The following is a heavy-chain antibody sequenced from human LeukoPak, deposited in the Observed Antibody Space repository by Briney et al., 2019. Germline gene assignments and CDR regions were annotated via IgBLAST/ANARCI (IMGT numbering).Heavy chain of an antibody. J-gene: IGHJ5*02. CDR2: VYYSGST. CDR3: ARASFNVVFGNWFDP. Sequence: PSETLSLTCTVSSGSIGSSSNYWGWIRQAPGKGLEWIGNVYYSGSTFYNPSLKSRVTISVDTSKNQFSLKLRSVTAADTAIYFCARASFNVVFGNWFDPWGQGTLVTVSS. V-gene: IGHV4-39*01. D-gene: IGHD2-8*01. CDR1: SGSIGSSSNY.